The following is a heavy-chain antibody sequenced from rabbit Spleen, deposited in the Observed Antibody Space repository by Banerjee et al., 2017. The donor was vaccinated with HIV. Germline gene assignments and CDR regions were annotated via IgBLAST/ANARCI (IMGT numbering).Heavy chain of an antibody. CDR3: AKWLYNNIDGLDS. Sequence: QEQLVESGGGLVQPGGSLKLSCKASGFDFSSYGVSWVRQAPGKGLEWIGFIDPIFSGTYYANWVNGRFTISSHNAQNTLYLQLNSLTAADTATYFCAKWLYNNIDGLDSWGQGTLVTVS. CDR2: IDPIFSGT. V-gene: IGHV1S47*01. CDR1: GFDFSSYG. J-gene: IGHJ2*01. D-gene: IGHD1-1*01.